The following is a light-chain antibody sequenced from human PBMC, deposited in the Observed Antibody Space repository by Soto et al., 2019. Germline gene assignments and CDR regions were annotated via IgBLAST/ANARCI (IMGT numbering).Light chain of an antibody. CDR3: CSYAGSSTLV. CDR2: EVS. J-gene: IGLJ3*02. CDR1: SNDVGRYNL. Sequence: QSALTQPASVSGSPGQSITISCTGSSNDVGRYNLVSWYQQHPGKAPKLMIYEVSKRPSGVSNRFSGSKSGNTASLTISGLQAEDEADYYCCSYAGSSTLVFGGGTKLTV. V-gene: IGLV2-23*02.